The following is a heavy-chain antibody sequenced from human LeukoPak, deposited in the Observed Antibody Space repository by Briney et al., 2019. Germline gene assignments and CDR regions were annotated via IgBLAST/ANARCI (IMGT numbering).Heavy chain of an antibody. CDR1: GFTHSNYW. CDR2: IVNDGSTT. CDR3: VRDNGGEHS. Sequence: GGSLRLSCAASGFTHSNYWMHWVRQAPGQGLVWVSRIVNDGSTTYADSVKGRFTISRDNAKNTLYLQMNSLRADDTAVYFCVRDNGGEHSWGQGALVTVSS. V-gene: IGHV3-74*01. J-gene: IGHJ4*02. D-gene: IGHD3-16*01.